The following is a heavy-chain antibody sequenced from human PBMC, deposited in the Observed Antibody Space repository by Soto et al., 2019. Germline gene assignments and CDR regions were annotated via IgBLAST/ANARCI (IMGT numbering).Heavy chain of an antibody. D-gene: IGHD3-10*01. CDR1: GFTFSSYA. CDR3: AKTQSPYYYGSGSYYNVPSTLDAFDI. Sequence: GSLRLSCAASGFTFSSYAMSWVRQAPGKGLEWVSAISGSGGSTYYADSVKGRFTISRDNSKNTLYLQMNSLRAEDTAVYYCAKTQSPYYYGSGSYYNVPSTLDAFDIWGQGTMVTVSS. J-gene: IGHJ3*02. CDR2: ISGSGGST. V-gene: IGHV3-23*01.